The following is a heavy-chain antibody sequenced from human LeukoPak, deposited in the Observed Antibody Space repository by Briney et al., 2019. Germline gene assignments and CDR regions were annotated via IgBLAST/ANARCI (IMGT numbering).Heavy chain of an antibody. CDR3: ARASRGLRDGGYTTRAFDI. D-gene: IGHD5-18*01. J-gene: IGHJ3*02. CDR2: ISYDGSNK. CDR1: GFTFSSYA. Sequence: PGGSLRLSCAASGFTFSSYAMHWVRQAPGKGLEWVAVISYDGSNKYYADSVKGRFTISRDNAKNSLYLQMNSLRAEDTAVYYCARASRGLRDGGYTTRAFDIWGQGTMVTVSS. V-gene: IGHV3-30-3*01.